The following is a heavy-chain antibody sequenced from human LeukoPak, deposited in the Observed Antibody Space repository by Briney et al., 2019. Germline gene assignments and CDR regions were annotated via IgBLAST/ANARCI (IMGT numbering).Heavy chain of an antibody. CDR1: GFSFRNYG. Sequence: PGGSLRLSCAASGFSFRNYGMHWVRQAPGKGLEWVAFIRFDGTNKYFTDSVKGRFTISRDNSKNTLYLQMSSLRAEDTAVYYCAKDKGFCTTTTCYVLSNDAFDIWGQGTMVTVSS. CDR3: AKDKGFCTTTTCYVLSNDAFDI. D-gene: IGHD2-2*01. CDR2: IRFDGTNK. J-gene: IGHJ3*02. V-gene: IGHV3-30*02.